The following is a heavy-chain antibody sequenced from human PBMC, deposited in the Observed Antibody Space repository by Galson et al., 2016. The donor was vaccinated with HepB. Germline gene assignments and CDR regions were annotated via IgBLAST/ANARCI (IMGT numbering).Heavy chain of an antibody. CDR3: GRWNEGLDY. CDR2: IYYNGHT. CDR1: GDSLIHYY. Sequence: TCTVSGDSLIHYYWGWIRQPPGKGLEWIGHIYYNGHTNYNLSLTSRLSMSVDTSNNQFSLKLSSVTAADTAVYYCGRWNEGLDYWGQGTLVTVSS. V-gene: IGHV4-59*01. J-gene: IGHJ4*02. D-gene: IGHD1-1*01.